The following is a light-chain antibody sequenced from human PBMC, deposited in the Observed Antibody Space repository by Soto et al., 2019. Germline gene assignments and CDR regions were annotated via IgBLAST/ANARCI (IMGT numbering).Light chain of an antibody. V-gene: IGKV3-15*01. CDR3: QQYHNWPT. CDR1: QSVSSN. J-gene: IGKJ5*01. Sequence: EFVLTHSPATLSLSPWERATLSCRASQSVSSNLAWYQQKPGQAPRLPIYGASTRATGIPARFSGSGSGTEFTLTISSLQSEDFAVYYCQQYHNWPTFGQGTRLEIK. CDR2: GAS.